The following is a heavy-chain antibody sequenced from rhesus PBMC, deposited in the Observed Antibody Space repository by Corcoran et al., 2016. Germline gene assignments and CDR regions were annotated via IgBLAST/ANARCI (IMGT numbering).Heavy chain of an antibody. J-gene: IGHJ4*01. V-gene: IGHV4-80*01. CDR1: GGSFSSYW. CDR3: AREIRGYIDY. CDR2: IKGNSGST. D-gene: IGHD6-19*01. Sequence: QVQLQESGPGLVKPSEILSLTCAVSGGSFSSYWWSWIRQPPGKGLEWSGEIKGNSGSTNHNPSLKSRVTLAKDASKNQFSLKLTSVTAADTAVYYCAREIRGYIDYWGQGVLVTVSS.